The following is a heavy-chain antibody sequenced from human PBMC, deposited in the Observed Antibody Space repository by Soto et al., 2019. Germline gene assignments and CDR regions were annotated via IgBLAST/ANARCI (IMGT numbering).Heavy chain of an antibody. V-gene: IGHV4-31*03. CDR3: ARGGVVPSRYWFDP. CDR2: IYYSGST. J-gene: IGHJ5*02. Sequence: SETLSLTCTVSGGSISSGGYYWSWIRQHPGKGLEWIGYIYYSGSTYYNPSLKSRVTISVDTSKNQFSLKLGSVTAADTAVYYCARGGVVPSRYWFDPWGQGTLVTVSS. D-gene: IGHD2-2*01. CDR1: GGSISSGGYY.